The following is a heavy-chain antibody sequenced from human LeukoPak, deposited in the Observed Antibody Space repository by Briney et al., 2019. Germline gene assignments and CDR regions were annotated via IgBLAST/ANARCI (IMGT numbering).Heavy chain of an antibody. D-gene: IGHD3-22*01. CDR1: GFTFSSYA. CDR2: ISYDGSNK. CDR3: ARSRLSYYDSSGQLRPPGY. Sequence: GGSLRLSCAASGFTFSSYAMHWVRQAPGKGLEWVAVISYDGSNKYYADSVKGRFTISRDNSKNTLYLQMNSLRAEDTAVYYCARSRLSYYDSSGQLRPPGYWGQGTLVTVSS. V-gene: IGHV3-30*04. J-gene: IGHJ4*02.